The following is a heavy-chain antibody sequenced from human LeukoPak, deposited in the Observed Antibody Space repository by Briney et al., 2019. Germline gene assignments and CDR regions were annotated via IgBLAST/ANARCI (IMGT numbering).Heavy chain of an antibody. CDR3: ASLTAARNSRITDAFDI. V-gene: IGHV3-48*01. CDR2: ISSSSSTI. CDR1: GFTFSSYS. J-gene: IGHJ3*02. Sequence: GGSLRLSCAASGFTFSSYSMNWVRQAPGKGLGWVSYISSSSSTIYYADSVKGRFTISRDNAKNSLYLQMNSLRAEDTAVYYCASLTAARNSRITDAFDIWGQGTMVTVSS. D-gene: IGHD6-6*01.